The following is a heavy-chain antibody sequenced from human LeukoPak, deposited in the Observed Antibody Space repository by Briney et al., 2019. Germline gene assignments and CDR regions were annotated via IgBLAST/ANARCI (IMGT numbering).Heavy chain of an antibody. D-gene: IGHD3-10*01. CDR1: GFTFSNYA. V-gene: IGHV3-23*01. CDR2: ISSSGDST. J-gene: IGHJ4*02. Sequence: PGGSLRLSCAASGFTFSNYAMSWVRQAPGKGLEWAAAISSSGDSTYYADSVKGRFTISRDNSKNTLYLQMNSLRAEDTAVYYCAKDQGEGSYFEYGGQGTRVTVPS. CDR3: AKDQGEGSYFEY.